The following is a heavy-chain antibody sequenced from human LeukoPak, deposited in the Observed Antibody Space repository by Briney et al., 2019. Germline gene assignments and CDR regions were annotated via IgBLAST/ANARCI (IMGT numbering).Heavy chain of an antibody. J-gene: IGHJ4*02. D-gene: IGHD7-27*01. CDR3: ARSSLLSGASYYFDS. Sequence: SETLSLTCTVSGVSISGNYYNWIRQVPGKGLECIGYIYTNGSTDYSPSLKSRVTISLDTSKSQFSLKLTSVTAADTAVYYCARSSLLSGASYYFDSWGQGTLVTVSS. V-gene: IGHV4-4*09. CDR2: IYTNGST. CDR1: GVSISGNY.